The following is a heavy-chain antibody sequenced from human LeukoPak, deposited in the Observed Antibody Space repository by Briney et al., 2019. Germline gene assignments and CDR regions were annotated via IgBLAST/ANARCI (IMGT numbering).Heavy chain of an antibody. CDR2: INHSGST. J-gene: IGHJ4*02. CDR3: ARATMIVVVPNRTRDFDY. Sequence: ASETLSLTCAVYGGSFSGYYWSWIRQPPGKGLEWNGEINHSGSTNYNPSLKSRVTISVDTSKNQFSLKLSSVTAADTAVYYCARATMIVVVPNRTRDFDYWGQGTLVTVSS. CDR1: GGSFSGYY. V-gene: IGHV4-34*01. D-gene: IGHD3-22*01.